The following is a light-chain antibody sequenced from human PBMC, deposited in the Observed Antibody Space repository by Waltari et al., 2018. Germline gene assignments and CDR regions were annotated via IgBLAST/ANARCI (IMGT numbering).Light chain of an antibody. CDR3: QQSYSTPYT. Sequence: DIQMTQSPSSLSASVGDRVTITCRANPSISHYLNWYQQKPGKAPKLFVYSVSILQSGLPASFSGRGSGTAFTLTMSSLQPEDSATHYCQQSYSTPYTFGHGTKLEIK. J-gene: IGKJ2*01. CDR1: PSISHY. V-gene: IGKV1-39*01. CDR2: SVS.